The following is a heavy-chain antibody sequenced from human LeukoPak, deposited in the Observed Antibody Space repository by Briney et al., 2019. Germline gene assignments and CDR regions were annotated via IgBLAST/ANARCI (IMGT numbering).Heavy chain of an antibody. D-gene: IGHD3-3*01. J-gene: IGHJ4*02. Sequence: SETLSLTCAVSGYSLGKNYYWGLIRQSPGKGLEWIGRIYGRASTSYNPSLMNRVTMSVDTSKNHFSLQLTSVTAADTAVYYCVRYDSRGSAPTKFDYWGPGIQVTVSS. CDR2: IYGRAST. CDR3: VRYDSRGSAPTKFDY. V-gene: IGHV4-38-2*01. CDR1: GYSLGKNYY.